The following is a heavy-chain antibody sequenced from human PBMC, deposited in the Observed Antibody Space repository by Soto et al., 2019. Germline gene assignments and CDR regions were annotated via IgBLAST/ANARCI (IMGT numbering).Heavy chain of an antibody. Sequence: QVQLVQSGAEVKRPGSSVKVSCKASGGTFSGYTLSWVRQAPGQGLEWMGTIIPIIAMTNDAQKFQGRVTITADNSTSIVYMEFSSLRSEDTAMYYCARSKPGDYFDCWGQGTQVTVSS. CDR3: ARSKPGDYFDC. D-gene: IGHD3-10*01. CDR1: GGTFSGYT. CDR2: IIPIIAMT. V-gene: IGHV1-69*02. J-gene: IGHJ4*02.